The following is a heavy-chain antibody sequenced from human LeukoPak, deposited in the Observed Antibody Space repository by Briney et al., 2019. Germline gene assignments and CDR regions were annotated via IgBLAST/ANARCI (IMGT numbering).Heavy chain of an antibody. V-gene: IGHV4-39*01. CDR3: VRRVAGTFYFDK. CDR2: IYYSTNT. D-gene: IGHD6-19*01. Sequence: SETLSLTCSVSGESIKSTSNYWAWVRQPPGKGLEWIGHIYYSTNTYYNSSLKSRVTISDDTSKNQVSLSLRSVTAADTALYFCVRRVAGTFYFDKWGEGFPGLRLL. CDR1: GESIKSTSNY. J-gene: IGHJ4*02.